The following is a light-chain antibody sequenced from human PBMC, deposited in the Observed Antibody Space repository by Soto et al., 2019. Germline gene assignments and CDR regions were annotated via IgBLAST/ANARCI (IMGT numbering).Light chain of an antibody. CDR2: AAS. CDR3: QQYNSHSKT. CDR1: QSISSY. Sequence: IQMTQSPSSLSASVGDRVTITCRASQSISSYLNWYQQKPGKAPKLLIYAASSLQSGVPSRFSGTGSGTEFTLTISGLQPDDFATYYCQQYNSHSKTFGQGTKV. V-gene: IGKV1-39*01. J-gene: IGKJ1*01.